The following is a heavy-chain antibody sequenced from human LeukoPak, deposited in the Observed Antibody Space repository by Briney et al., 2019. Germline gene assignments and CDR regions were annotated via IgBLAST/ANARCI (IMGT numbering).Heavy chain of an antibody. Sequence: GGSLRLSCAAHGFTFSNYWMSWVRQAPGKGLEWVANVRPDGSEIQCVDSMKGRFTVSRDNSENSLYLRMSSLRAEDTAVYYCATTTRSRSWDYWGQGTLVTVSS. CDR2: VRPDGSEI. D-gene: IGHD2-2*01. J-gene: IGHJ4*02. CDR3: ATTTRSRSWDY. V-gene: IGHV3-7*01. CDR1: GFTFSNYW.